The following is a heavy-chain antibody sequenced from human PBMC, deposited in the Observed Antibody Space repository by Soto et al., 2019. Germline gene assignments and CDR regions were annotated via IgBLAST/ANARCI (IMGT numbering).Heavy chain of an antibody. V-gene: IGHV3-11*01. CDR3: ARDSINYGDYLYNWFDP. CDR1: GFTFSDYY. J-gene: IGHJ5*02. CDR2: ISSSGSTI. Sequence: GSLRLSCAASGFTFSDYYMSWIRQAPGKGLEWVSYISSSGSTIYYADSVKGRFTISRDNAKNSLYLQMNSLRAEDTAVYYCARDSINYGDYLYNWFDPWGQGTLVTVSS. D-gene: IGHD4-17*01.